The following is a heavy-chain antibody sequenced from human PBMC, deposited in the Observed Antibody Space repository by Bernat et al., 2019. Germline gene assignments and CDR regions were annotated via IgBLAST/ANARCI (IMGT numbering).Heavy chain of an antibody. D-gene: IGHD2-15*01. CDR2: MNPNSGNT. J-gene: IGHJ6*03. Sequence: QVQLVQSGAEVKKPGSSVKVSCKASGGTFTSYDINWVRQATGQGLEWMGWMNPNSGNTGYAQKFQGRVTMTRNTSISTAYMELSSLRSEDTAVYYCARGVRVVVVVAATRHYYMDVWGKGTTVTVSS. V-gene: IGHV1-8*01. CDR1: GGTFTSYD. CDR3: ARGVRVVVVVAATRHYYMDV.